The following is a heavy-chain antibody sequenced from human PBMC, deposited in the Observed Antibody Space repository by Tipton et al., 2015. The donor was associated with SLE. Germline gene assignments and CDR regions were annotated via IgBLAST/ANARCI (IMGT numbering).Heavy chain of an antibody. CDR1: GFTFGDYA. J-gene: IGHJ6*02. Sequence: SLRLSCTASGFTFGDYAMSWFRQAPGKGLEWVGFIRSKAYGGTTEYAASVKGRFTISRDDSKSIAYLQMNSLKTEDTAVHYCTRDPGIPDYYYGMDVWGQGTTVTVSS. CDR3: TRDPGIPDYYYGMDV. CDR2: IRSKAYGGTT. V-gene: IGHV3-49*03. D-gene: IGHD3-10*01.